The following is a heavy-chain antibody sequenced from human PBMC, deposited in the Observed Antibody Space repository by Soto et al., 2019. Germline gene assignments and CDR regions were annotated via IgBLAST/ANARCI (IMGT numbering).Heavy chain of an antibody. V-gene: IGHV3-74*01. CDR1: GFTFSSYW. CDR2: INSDGSST. Sequence: EVQLVESGGGLVQPGGSLRLSCAASGFTFSSYWMHWVRQAPGKGLVWVSRINSDGSSTSYADSVKGRFTISRDNAKNTLYLQMNSLRAEDTAVYYCASLSEGSNYYDSSGYGTFDYWGQGTLVTVSS. J-gene: IGHJ4*02. D-gene: IGHD3-22*01. CDR3: ASLSEGSNYYDSSGYGTFDY.